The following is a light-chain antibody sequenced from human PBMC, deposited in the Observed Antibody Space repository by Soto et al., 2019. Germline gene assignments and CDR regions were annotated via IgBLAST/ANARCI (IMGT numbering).Light chain of an antibody. CDR3: QQRSNWPPFT. Sequence: PGERATLSCRASQSVNTYLAWYQQKPGQAPRLLIYDASNRATGIPARFSGSGSGTDFTLTISSLEPADFAVYFCQQRSNWPPFTFGQGTKLEIK. CDR2: DAS. CDR1: QSVNTY. V-gene: IGKV3-11*01. J-gene: IGKJ2*01.